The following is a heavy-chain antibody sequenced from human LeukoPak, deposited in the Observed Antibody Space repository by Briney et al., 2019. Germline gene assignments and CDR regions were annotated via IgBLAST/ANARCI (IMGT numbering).Heavy chain of an antibody. CDR2: ISYDGSNK. D-gene: IGHD2/OR15-2a*01. Sequence: GGSLRLSCAASGFTFSSYAMHWVRQAPGKGLEWVAVISYDGSNKYYADSVKGRFTISRDNSKNTLYLQMNSLRAEDTAAYYCARSERTFYALDAFDIWGQGTMVTVSS. V-gene: IGHV3-30*04. J-gene: IGHJ3*02. CDR3: ARSERTFYALDAFDI. CDR1: GFTFSSYA.